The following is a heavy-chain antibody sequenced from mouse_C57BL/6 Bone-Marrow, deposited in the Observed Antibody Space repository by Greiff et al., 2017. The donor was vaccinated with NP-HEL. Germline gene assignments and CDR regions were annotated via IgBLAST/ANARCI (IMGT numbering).Heavy chain of an antibody. Sequence: EVQLQQSGAELVRPGASVKLSCTASGFNIKDDYMHWVKQRPEQGLEWIGWIDPENGDTEYASKFQGKATITADTSSNTAYLQLSSLTSEDTAVYYCTTLSSPFAYWGQGTLVTVSA. CDR2: IDPENGDT. CDR1: GFNIKDDY. V-gene: IGHV14-4*01. CDR3: TTLSSPFAY. J-gene: IGHJ3*01. D-gene: IGHD1-1*01.